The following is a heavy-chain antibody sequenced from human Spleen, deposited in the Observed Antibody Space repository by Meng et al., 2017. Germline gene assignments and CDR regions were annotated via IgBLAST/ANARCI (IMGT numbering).Heavy chain of an antibody. D-gene: IGHD4-17*01. CDR3: ARAGYGDYYFDY. Sequence: GESLKISCAASGFTFSSYSMNWVRQAPGKGLEWVSSISSSSSYIYYADSVKGRFTISRDSAKNSLYLQMNSLRAEDTAVYYCARAGYGDYYFDYWGQGTLVTVSS. V-gene: IGHV3-21*01. CDR2: ISSSSSYI. CDR1: GFTFSSYS. J-gene: IGHJ4*02.